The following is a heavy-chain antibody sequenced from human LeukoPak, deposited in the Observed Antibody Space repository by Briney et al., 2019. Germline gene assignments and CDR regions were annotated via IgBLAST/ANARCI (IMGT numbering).Heavy chain of an antibody. J-gene: IGHJ4*01. CDR3: AKDRGYSYGHNFDY. D-gene: IGHD5-18*01. Sequence: PGRSLRLSCAASGFTFDDYAMHWVRQAPGRGLEWVSGISWNSGSRGYADSVKGRFTISRDNAKNSLYLQMNSLRAEDTALYYCAKDRGYSYGHNFDYWGQGTLVTVSS. CDR2: ISWNSGSR. V-gene: IGHV3-9*01. CDR1: GFTFDDYA.